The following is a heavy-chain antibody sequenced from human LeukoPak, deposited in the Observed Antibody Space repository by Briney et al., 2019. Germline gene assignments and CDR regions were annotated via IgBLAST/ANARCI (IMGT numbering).Heavy chain of an antibody. D-gene: IGHD1-26*01. V-gene: IGHV3-21*01. CDR3: AREGWDYYYYMDV. CDR2: ISSSSSYI. Sequence: GGSLRLSCAASGFTFSSYSVNWVRQAPGKGLEWVSSISSSSSYIYYADSVKGRFTISRDNAKNSLYLQMNSLRAEDTAVYYCAREGWDYYYYMDVWGKGTTVTVSS. J-gene: IGHJ6*03. CDR1: GFTFSSYS.